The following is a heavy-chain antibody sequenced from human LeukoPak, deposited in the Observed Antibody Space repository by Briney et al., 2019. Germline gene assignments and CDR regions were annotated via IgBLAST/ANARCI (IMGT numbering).Heavy chain of an antibody. CDR2: IRGSGGGT. V-gene: IGHV3-23*01. CDR1: GFTFSSYA. J-gene: IGHJ4*02. Sequence: GGSLRLSCAASGFTFSSYAMSWVRQAPGKGLEWVSTIRGSGGGTYYADSVKGRFTISRDNSKNTLYLQMNSLRAEDTAVYYCAKRTSGSSWYSSDYWGQGTLVTVSS. CDR3: AKRTSGSSWYSSDY. D-gene: IGHD6-13*01.